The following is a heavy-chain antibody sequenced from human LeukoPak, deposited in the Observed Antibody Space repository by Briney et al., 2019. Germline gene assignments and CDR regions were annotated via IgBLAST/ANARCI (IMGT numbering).Heavy chain of an antibody. V-gene: IGHV3-11*01. Sequence: GGSLRPSCAASGFTFSDYYMSWIRQAPGKGLEWVSYISSSGSTIYYADSVKGRFTISRDNAKNSLYLQMNSLRAEDTAVYYCASCMLRWQQGALGYWGQGTLVTVSS. CDR3: ASCMLRWQQGALGY. J-gene: IGHJ4*02. CDR1: GFTFSDYY. D-gene: IGHD4-23*01. CDR2: ISSSGSTI.